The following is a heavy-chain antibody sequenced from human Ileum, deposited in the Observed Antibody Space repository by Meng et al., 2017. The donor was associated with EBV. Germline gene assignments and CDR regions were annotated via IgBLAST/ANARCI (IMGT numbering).Heavy chain of an antibody. CDR3: ASHPGGNSQYYSSGDDY. CDR2: INHRGGA. Sequence: VQLQRVGAGLLKPSETLFLTCAVYGGSFSGYYWSLIRQPPGKGLEWIGEINHRGGAFYNPSLKSRVTMSIDTSKNQFSLKLNSVTAADTAVYYCASHPGGNSQYYSSGDDYWGQGALVTVSS. CDR1: GGSFSGYY. V-gene: IGHV4-34*01. D-gene: IGHD3-22*01. J-gene: IGHJ4*02.